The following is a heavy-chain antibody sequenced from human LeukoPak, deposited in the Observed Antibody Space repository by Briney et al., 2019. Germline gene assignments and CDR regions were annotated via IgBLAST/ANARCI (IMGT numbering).Heavy chain of an antibody. CDR1: GFTVSSNY. Sequence: GGSLRLSCAASGFTVSSNYMSWVRQAPGKGLEWVSVIYSGGSTYYADSVKGRFTISRDNSKNTLYLQMNSLRAEDTAVYYCAKILGSATYYYGSGSYYPFDYWGQGTLVTVSS. J-gene: IGHJ4*02. CDR3: AKILGSATYYYGSGSYYPFDY. V-gene: IGHV3-66*01. D-gene: IGHD3-10*01. CDR2: IYSGGST.